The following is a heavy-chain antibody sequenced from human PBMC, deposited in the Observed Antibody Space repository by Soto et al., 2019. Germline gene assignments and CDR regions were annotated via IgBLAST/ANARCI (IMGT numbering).Heavy chain of an antibody. J-gene: IGHJ4*02. V-gene: IGHV4-59*08. CDR2: IYYNGST. Sequence: SETLFLTCIVSGGSISNYYWSWIRQPPRKRLERIGYIYYNGSTNYNPSHTSRVTISVDTSKNQFSLNLSSVTVAVSVVYYCARHRYSYGVYYFDYWSQGTLVTVSS. CDR3: ARHRYSYGVYYFDY. CDR1: GGSISNYY. D-gene: IGHD5-18*01.